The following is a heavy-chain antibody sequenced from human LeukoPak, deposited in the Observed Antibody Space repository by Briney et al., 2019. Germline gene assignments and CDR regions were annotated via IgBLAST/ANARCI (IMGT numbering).Heavy chain of an antibody. CDR3: ARKLKGYCSGGSCDWFDP. D-gene: IGHD2-15*01. Sequence: ILGIANYAQKFQGRVTITADKSTSTAYMELSSLRSEDTAVYYCARKLKGYCSGGSCDWFDPWGQGTLVTVSS. CDR2: ILGIA. J-gene: IGHJ5*02. V-gene: IGHV1-69*02.